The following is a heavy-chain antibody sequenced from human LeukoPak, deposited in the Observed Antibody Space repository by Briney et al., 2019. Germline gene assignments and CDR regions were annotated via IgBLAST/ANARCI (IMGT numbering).Heavy chain of an antibody. V-gene: IGHV4-39*01. D-gene: IGHD2-15*01. Sequence: SETLSLTCTVSGGSISSSSYYWGWIRQPPGKGLEWIGSIYYSGSTYYNPSLKSRVTISVDTSKNQFSLKLSSVTAADTAVYYCASHVMGYCSGGSCPYYFDYWGQGTLVTVSS. CDR3: ASHVMGYCSGGSCPYYFDY. CDR1: GGSISSSSYY. CDR2: IYYSGST. J-gene: IGHJ4*02.